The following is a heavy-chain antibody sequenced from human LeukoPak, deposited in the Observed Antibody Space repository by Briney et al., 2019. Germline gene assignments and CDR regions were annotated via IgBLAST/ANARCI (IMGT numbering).Heavy chain of an antibody. CDR2: IWFDGSIK. CDR1: GFIFSNYG. Sequence: AGSLRLSCAASGFIFSNYGMHWDRQAPGKGLEWVAVIWFDGSIKYYADSVKGRFTISRDNSKNTLYPQMNSLRAEDTALYYCASAAGPFDNWGQGTLVTVSS. CDR3: ASAAGPFDN. D-gene: IGHD6-19*01. V-gene: IGHV3-33*01. J-gene: IGHJ4*02.